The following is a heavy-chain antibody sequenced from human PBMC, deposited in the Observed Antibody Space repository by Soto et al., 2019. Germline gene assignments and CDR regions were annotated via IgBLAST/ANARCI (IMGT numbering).Heavy chain of an antibody. J-gene: IGHJ5*02. CDR1: GYSFTSYW. Sequence: GESLKISCKGSGYSFTSYWIGWVRQMPGKGLEWMGIIYPGDSDTRYSPSFQGQVTISADKSISTAYLQWSSLKASDTAMYYCARHSSYSSSWLGPAGENWFDPWGQGTLVTVSS. V-gene: IGHV5-51*01. CDR2: IYPGDSDT. D-gene: IGHD6-13*01. CDR3: ARHSSYSSSWLGPAGENWFDP.